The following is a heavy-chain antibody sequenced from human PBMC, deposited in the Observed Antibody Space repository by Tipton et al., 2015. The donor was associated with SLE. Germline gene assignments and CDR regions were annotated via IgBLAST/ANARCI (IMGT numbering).Heavy chain of an antibody. CDR2: INHSGST. CDR1: GGSFSGYF. Sequence: TLSLTCAVYGGSFSGYFWSWIRQPPGKGLEWIGEINHSGSTNYNPSLKSRVTISVDTSKNQFSLKLSSVTAADTAVYYCARRTGGYFDLWGRGTLVTVSS. CDR3: ARRTGGYFDL. J-gene: IGHJ2*01. V-gene: IGHV4-34*01.